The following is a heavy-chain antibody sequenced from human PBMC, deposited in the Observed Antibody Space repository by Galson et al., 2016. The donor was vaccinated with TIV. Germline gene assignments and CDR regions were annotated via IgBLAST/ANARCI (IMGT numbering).Heavy chain of an antibody. V-gene: IGHV3-7*03. CDR2: IKQDGSEK. Sequence: SLRLSCAASEFAFANFWMTWVRQAPGKGLEWVANIKQDGSEKYYVDSVEGRFTISRDNAKNSVYLQMDSLRADDTAVYYCARGRGGEYFDYWGQGTLVTVSS. CDR3: ARGRGGEYFDY. CDR1: EFAFANFW. D-gene: IGHD3-16*01. J-gene: IGHJ4*02.